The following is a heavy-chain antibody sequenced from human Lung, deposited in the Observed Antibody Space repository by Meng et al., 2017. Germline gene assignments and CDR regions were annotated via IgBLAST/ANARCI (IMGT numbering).Heavy chain of an antibody. V-gene: IGHV1-18*01. CDR1: GYTFTSYG. J-gene: IGHJ6*02. D-gene: IGHD3-10*01. CDR3: ARGATGSYWGYYYYGMDV. CDR2: ISAYNGNT. Sequence: ASVKVSCKASGYTFTSYGISWVRQAPGQGLEWMGWISAYNGNTNYAQKLQGRVTMTTDTSTSTAYMELRSLRSDDTAVYYCARGATGSYWGYYYYGMDVWGQGTTVTVS.